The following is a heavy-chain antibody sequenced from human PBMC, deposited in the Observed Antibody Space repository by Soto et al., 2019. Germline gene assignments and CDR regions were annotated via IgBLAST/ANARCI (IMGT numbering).Heavy chain of an antibody. Sequence: QVQLVQSGAEVKKPGASVKVSCKASGYTFTSYGISWVRQAPGQGLEWMGWISAYNGNTNYAQKLQGRVTMPTDTSTSTAYMELRSLRSDDTAVYYCARLTYDYIWGSYRPPDYWGQGTLVTVSS. CDR1: GYTFTSYG. D-gene: IGHD3-16*02. J-gene: IGHJ4*02. V-gene: IGHV1-18*01. CDR3: ARLTYDYIWGSYRPPDY. CDR2: ISAYNGNT.